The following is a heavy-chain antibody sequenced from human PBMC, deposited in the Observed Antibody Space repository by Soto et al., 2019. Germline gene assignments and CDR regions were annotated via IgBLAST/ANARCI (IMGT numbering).Heavy chain of an antibody. CDR3: ARDPNYYGMDV. CDR2: INPSGGST. J-gene: IGHJ6*02. CDR1: GYTFTSYY. Sequence: ASVNVSFKASGYTFTSYYMHWVRQAPGQGLAWMGIINPSGGSTSYAQKFQGRVTMTRDTSTSKVYMELSSLRSEDTAVYYCARDPNYYGMDVWGQWTTVTVS. V-gene: IGHV1-46*01.